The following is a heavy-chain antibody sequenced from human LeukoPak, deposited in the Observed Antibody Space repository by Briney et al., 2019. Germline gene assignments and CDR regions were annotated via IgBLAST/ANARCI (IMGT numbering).Heavy chain of an antibody. CDR2: MNPNSGGT. V-gene: IGHV1-2*02. J-gene: IGHJ5*02. CDR1: GYTFTGYY. Sequence: DSVTVSCKASGYTFTGYYMHWVRQAPGQGLEWMGWMNPNSGGTNYAQKFQGRVTMTRDTSISTAYMELSRLRSDDTAVYYCARDGRGLAGDWFDPWGQGTLVTVSS. CDR3: ARDGRGLAGDWFDP. D-gene: IGHD6-19*01.